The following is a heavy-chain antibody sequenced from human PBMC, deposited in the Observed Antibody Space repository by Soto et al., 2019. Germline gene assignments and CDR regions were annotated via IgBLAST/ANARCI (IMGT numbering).Heavy chain of an antibody. D-gene: IGHD6-13*01. J-gene: IGHJ5*02. V-gene: IGHV4-4*07. CDR2: LHSTGAT. Sequence: PSETLSLTCNVSGGSIYTYYWNWIRQAADKRLEWIGRLHSTGATNYNPSLRSRVTMSVDKSKNQFSLNLASVTAADTAVYYCVRDVPAAGTDWFDPWGQGTLVTVSS. CDR1: GGSIYTYY. CDR3: VRDVPAAGTDWFDP.